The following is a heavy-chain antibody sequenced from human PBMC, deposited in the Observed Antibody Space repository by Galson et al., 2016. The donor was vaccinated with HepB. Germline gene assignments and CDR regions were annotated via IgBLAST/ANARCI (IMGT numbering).Heavy chain of an antibody. J-gene: IGHJ4*02. Sequence: SLRLSCAASGFTFSSYWMHWVRQAPGKGLEWVSTIGGSGGRTYYADPVKGRFTLTRDNSKSTLYLQMNVLRAADTAVYYCAKDRNYDVWSGYYILLGVWGQGTLVTVSS. CDR1: GFTFSSYW. D-gene: IGHD3-3*01. CDR3: AKDRNYDVWSGYYILLGV. CDR2: IGGSGGRT. V-gene: IGHV3-23*01.